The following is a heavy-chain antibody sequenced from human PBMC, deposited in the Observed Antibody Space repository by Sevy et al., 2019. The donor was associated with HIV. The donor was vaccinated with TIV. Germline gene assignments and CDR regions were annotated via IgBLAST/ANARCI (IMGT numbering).Heavy chain of an antibody. CDR3: ARGEGLWNNWFDP. D-gene: IGHD2-21*01. Sequence: SEILSLTCTVSGGSISSGGYYWSWIRQHPGKGLEWIGYIYYSGSTYYNPSLKSRVTISVDTSKNQFSLKLSSVTAADTAVYYCARGEGLWNNWFDPWGQGTLVTVSS. CDR2: IYYSGST. V-gene: IGHV4-31*03. CDR1: GGSISSGGYY. J-gene: IGHJ5*02.